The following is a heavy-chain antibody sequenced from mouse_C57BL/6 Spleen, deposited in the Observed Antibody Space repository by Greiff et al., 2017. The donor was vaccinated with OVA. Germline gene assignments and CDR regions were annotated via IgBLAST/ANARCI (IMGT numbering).Heavy chain of an antibody. CDR2: INYDGSST. D-gene: IGHD1-1*01. CDR1: GFTFSDYY. V-gene: IGHV5-16*01. CDR3: ARDQEGRGYAMDY. J-gene: IGHJ4*01. Sequence: EVQLVESEGGLVQPGSSMKLSCTASGFTFSDYYMAWVRQVPEKGLEWVANINYDGSSTYYLDSLKSRFIISRDNAKNILYLQMSSLKSEDTATYYCARDQEGRGYAMDYWGQGTSVTVSS.